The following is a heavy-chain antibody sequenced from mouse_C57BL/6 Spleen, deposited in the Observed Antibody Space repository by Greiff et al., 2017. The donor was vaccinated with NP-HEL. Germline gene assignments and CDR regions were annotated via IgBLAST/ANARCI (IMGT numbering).Heavy chain of an antibody. V-gene: IGHV1-81*01. J-gene: IGHJ2*01. CDR1: GYTFTSYG. CDR2: IYPRSGNT. D-gene: IGHD2-4*01. CDR3: ARSGYDYYFDY. Sequence: QVQLKQSGAELARPGASVKLSCKASGYTFTSYGISWVKQRTGQGLEWIGEIYPRSGNTYYNEKFKGKATLTADKSSSTAYMELRSLTSEDSAVYFCARSGYDYYFDYWGQGTTLTVSS.